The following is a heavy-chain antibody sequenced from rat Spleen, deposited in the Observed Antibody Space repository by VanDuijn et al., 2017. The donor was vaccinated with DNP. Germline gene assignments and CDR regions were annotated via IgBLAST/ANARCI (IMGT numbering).Heavy chain of an antibody. CDR2: MSPSGGST. V-gene: IGHV5-25*01. Sequence: EVQLVESGGGLVQPGRSLKLSCAASGFTFGNYDMAWVRQAPTKGLEWVASMSPSGGSTYYRDSVKGRFTVSRDNAKSSLYLQMDSLRSEDTATYYCARHEGSPGNFDYWGQGVMVTVSS. D-gene: IGHD1-4*01. CDR3: ARHEGSPGNFDY. J-gene: IGHJ2*01. CDR1: GFTFGNYD.